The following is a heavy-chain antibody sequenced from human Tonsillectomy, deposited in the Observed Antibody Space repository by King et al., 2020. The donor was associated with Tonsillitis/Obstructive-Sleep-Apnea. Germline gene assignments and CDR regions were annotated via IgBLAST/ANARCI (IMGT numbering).Heavy chain of an antibody. D-gene: IGHD2-2*01. CDR1: GGSISGYY. CDR3: ACLVPSLGSFDN. Sequence: LQLQESGPGLVKPSETLSLTCTVSGGSISGYYWSWIRQPPGKGLEWIGYIFYSGSTNYNPSLKSRVTISVDTSKNQFSLKLGSVTAADTAVYYCACLVPSLGSFDNWGQGTMVTVSS. J-gene: IGHJ3*02. CDR2: IFYSGST. V-gene: IGHV4-59*08.